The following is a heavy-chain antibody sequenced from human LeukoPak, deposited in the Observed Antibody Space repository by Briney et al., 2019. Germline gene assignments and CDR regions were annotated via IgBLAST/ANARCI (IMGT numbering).Heavy chain of an antibody. CDR3: ARYDSSGYRRHFDY. Sequence: ASVKVSCKASGYTFTGYYMHWVRQAPGQGLEWMGWINPNSGGTNYAQKFQGRVTMTRDTSISTAYMELGRLRSDDTAVYYCARYDSSGYRRHFDYWGQGTLVTVSS. CDR2: INPNSGGT. D-gene: IGHD3-22*01. J-gene: IGHJ4*02. CDR1: GYTFTGYY. V-gene: IGHV1-2*02.